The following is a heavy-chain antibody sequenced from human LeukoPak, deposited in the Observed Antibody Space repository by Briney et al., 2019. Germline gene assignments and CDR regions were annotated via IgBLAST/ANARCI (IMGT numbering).Heavy chain of an antibody. J-gene: IGHJ3*02. Sequence: SVKVSCTASGGTFSSYAISWVRQAPGQGLEWMGRIIPILGIANYAQKFQGRVTITADKSTSTAYMELSSLRSEDTAVYYCARADPDFVSSSGPLGAFDIWGQGTMVTVSS. CDR1: GGTFSSYA. CDR2: IIPILGIA. CDR3: ARADPDFVSSSGPLGAFDI. D-gene: IGHD3-22*01. V-gene: IGHV1-69*04.